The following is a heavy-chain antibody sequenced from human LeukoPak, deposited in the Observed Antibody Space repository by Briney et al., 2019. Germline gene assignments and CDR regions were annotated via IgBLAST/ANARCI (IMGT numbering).Heavy chain of an antibody. CDR2: IYYSGST. J-gene: IGHJ4*02. CDR1: GGAVSSGSYY. V-gene: IGHV4-61*01. CDR3: ARVVRAALDFDY. D-gene: IGHD6-25*01. Sequence: SETLFLTCTVSGGAVSSGSYYWSWIRQPPGKGLEWIGYIYYSGSTNYNPSLKSRVTISVDTSKNPFSLTLSSATAADTAVYYCARVVRAALDFDYWGQGTLVTVSS.